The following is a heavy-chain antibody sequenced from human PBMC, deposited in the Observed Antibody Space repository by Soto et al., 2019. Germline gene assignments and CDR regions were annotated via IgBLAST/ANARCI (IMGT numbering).Heavy chain of an antibody. CDR2: IWYDGSKK. J-gene: IGHJ4*02. CDR3: ARYVGSDESGCFDY. D-gene: IGHD3-22*01. Sequence: HPGGSLRLSCAASGFTFSNYGMHWVRQAPGKGLEWVAVIWYDGSKKYYADSVKGRFTISRDNSKNTLYLQMDSLGAEDTAVYYCARYVGSDESGCFDYWGQGTRVTVS. V-gene: IGHV3-33*01. CDR1: GFTFSNYG.